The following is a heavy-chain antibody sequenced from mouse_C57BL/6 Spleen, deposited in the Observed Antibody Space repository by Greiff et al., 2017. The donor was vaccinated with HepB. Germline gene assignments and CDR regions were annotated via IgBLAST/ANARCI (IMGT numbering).Heavy chain of an antibody. CDR1: GYAFSSSW. Sequence: VQLQQSGPELVKPGASVKISCKASGYAFSSSWMNWVKQRPGKGLEWIGRIYPGDGDTNYNGKFKGKATLTADKSSSTAYMQLSSLTSEDSAVYFCARQDPWFAYWGQGTLVTVSA. CDR3: ARQDPWFAY. CDR2: IYPGDGDT. V-gene: IGHV1-82*01. J-gene: IGHJ3*01.